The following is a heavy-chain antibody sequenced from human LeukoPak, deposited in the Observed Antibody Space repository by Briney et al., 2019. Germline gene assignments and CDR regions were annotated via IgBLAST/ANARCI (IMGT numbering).Heavy chain of an antibody. CDR2: ISGSGGST. V-gene: IGHV3-23*01. Sequence: TGGSLRLSCAASGFTFSSYAMSWVRRAPGKGLEWVSAISGSGGSTYYADSVKGRFTISRDNSKNTLYLQMNSLRAEDTAVYYCAKDMITFGGVAYFDYWGQGTLVTVSS. D-gene: IGHD3-16*01. CDR1: GFTFSSYA. J-gene: IGHJ4*02. CDR3: AKDMITFGGVAYFDY.